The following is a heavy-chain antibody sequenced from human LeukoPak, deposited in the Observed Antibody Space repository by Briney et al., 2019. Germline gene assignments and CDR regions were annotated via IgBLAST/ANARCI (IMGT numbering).Heavy chain of an antibody. D-gene: IGHD2-8*01. J-gene: IGHJ4*02. CDR3: ARLMFLWPPIYFDY. Sequence: PGGSLTLSCAASGYTFTTYWMSWFRQAPGKGLEWVANINQDGSGTFYVDSVKGRFTISRDNTRNSVYLQMNSLRAEDTAVYYCARLMFLWPPIYFDYWGQGTLVTVSS. V-gene: IGHV3-7*01. CDR1: GYTFTTYW. CDR2: INQDGSGT.